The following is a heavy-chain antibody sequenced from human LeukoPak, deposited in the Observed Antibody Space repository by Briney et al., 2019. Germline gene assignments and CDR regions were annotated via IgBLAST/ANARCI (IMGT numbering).Heavy chain of an antibody. CDR1: GYTFIDYY. V-gene: IGHV1-2*02. Sequence: GASVKVSCKASGYTFIDYYMHWVRQAPGQGLEWIGWISPNSGGTKYVQKFQGRVTMTRDTSITTVYMELSGLSFDDTAVYYCARAKVIVPDYWGQGTLVTVSS. CDR2: ISPNSGGT. D-gene: IGHD5-18*01. J-gene: IGHJ4*02. CDR3: ARAKVIVPDY.